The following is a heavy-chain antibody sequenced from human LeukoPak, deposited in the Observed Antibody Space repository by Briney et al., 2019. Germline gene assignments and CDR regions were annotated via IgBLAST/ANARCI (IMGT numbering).Heavy chain of an antibody. CDR2: IYPGDSDT. J-gene: IGHJ4*02. CDR1: GYRFISNW. CDR3: AYGKYYFDY. D-gene: IGHD4-17*01. V-gene: IGHV5-51*01. Sequence: GESLKISCKGSGYRFISNWIAWVRQMPGKGLERMGIIYPGDSDTRYSPSFQGQVTISADKSISTAYLQWSSLRASDTAMYYCAYGKYYFDYWGQGTLVTVSS.